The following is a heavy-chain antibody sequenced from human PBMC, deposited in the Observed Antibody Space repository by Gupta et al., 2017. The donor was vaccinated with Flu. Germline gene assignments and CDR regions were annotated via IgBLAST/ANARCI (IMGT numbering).Heavy chain of an antibody. D-gene: IGHD4-23*01. V-gene: IGHV3-11*01. CDR3: ARDPVGQQAGFDY. CDR1: GFTLPDYY. CDR2: ISNSGSAT. Sequence: QVQLVESGGGLVNPGGSLRLACAASGFTLPDYYMNWIRQAPGKGLEWVSDISNSGSATTYADSVKGRFTISRDTAQNSLFLQLNDLRAEDTAVYYCARDPVGQQAGFDYWGQGTLVTVSS. J-gene: IGHJ4*02.